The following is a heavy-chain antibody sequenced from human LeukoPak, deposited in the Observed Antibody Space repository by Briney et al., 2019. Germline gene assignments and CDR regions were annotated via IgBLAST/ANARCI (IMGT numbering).Heavy chain of an antibody. Sequence: GGSLRLSCAASGFTFSSYWMHWVRQAPGKGLEWVAVISYDGSNKYYADAVKGRFTISRDNSKNTLYLQMNSLRAKDTAVYYCAKASGGWYVNYCGMDVWGQGDTVTVSS. CDR3: AKASGGWYVNYCGMDV. V-gene: IGHV3-30*18. CDR1: GFTFSSYW. J-gene: IGHJ6*02. D-gene: IGHD6-19*01. CDR2: ISYDGSNK.